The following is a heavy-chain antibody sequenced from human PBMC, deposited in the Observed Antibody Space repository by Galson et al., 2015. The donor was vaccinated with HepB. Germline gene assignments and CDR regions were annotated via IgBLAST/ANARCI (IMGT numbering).Heavy chain of an antibody. D-gene: IGHD2-2*01. V-gene: IGHV4-61*02. CDR1: GGSINSDIYY. CDR2: IYTSGST. CDR3: ARDRVPASEDALEI. Sequence: LSLTCTVSGGSINSDIYYWSWIRQPAGKGLEWIGRIYTSGSTDYNPSLKSRVTMSVDTSKNQFSLKLSSVTAADTAVYYCARDRVPASEDALEIWGQGTMVTVSS. J-gene: IGHJ3*02.